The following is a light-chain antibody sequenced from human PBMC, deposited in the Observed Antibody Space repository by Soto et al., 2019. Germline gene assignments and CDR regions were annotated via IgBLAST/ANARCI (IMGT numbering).Light chain of an antibody. V-gene: IGKV1-39*01. CDR1: QSITKY. J-gene: IGKJ2*01. CDR2: AAS. CDR3: QQSDSYPYT. Sequence: DIQMTQSPSSLSVSVGDRVTITCRASQSITKYLNWYQQKPGKAPKLLVYAASSLQSGVPSRFSGNGSGTDFTLTISSLQPEDFATYYRQQSDSYPYTFGQGTKLEIK.